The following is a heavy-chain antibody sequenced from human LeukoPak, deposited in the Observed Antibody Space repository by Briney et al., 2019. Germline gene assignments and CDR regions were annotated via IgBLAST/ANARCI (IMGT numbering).Heavy chain of an antibody. D-gene: IGHD6-13*01. V-gene: IGHV4-4*07. J-gene: IGHJ6*03. CDR1: GGSISSYY. CDR2: IYTSGST. CDR3: AREYSSSWLYYYYYYYMDV. Sequence: SETLSLTCTVSGGSISSYYWSWIRQPAGKGLEWIGRIYTSGSTNYNPSLKSRATMSVDTSKNQFSLKLSSVTAADTAVYYCAREYSSSWLYYYYYYYMDVWGKGTTVTISS.